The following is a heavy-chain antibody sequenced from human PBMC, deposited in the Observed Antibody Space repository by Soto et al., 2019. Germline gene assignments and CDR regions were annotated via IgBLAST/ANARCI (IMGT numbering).Heavy chain of an antibody. D-gene: IGHD6-19*01. J-gene: IGHJ4*02. CDR2: IYYGGST. CDR1: GGSISSGGYY. V-gene: IGHV4-31*03. CDR3: ATGLRAVALGRY. Sequence: SETLSLTCTVSGGSISSGGYYWSWIRQHPGKGLEWIGYIYYGGSTYYNPSLKSRVTISVDTSKNQFSLKLSSVTAADTAVYYCATGLRAVALGRYWGQGTLVTVSS.